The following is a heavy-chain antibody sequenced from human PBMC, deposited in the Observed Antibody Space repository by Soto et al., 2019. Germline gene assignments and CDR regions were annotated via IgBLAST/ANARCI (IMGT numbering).Heavy chain of an antibody. CDR3: ATVVPHSVLDY. J-gene: IGHJ4*02. D-gene: IGHD3-10*01. CDR1: GYTFTGYY. V-gene: IGHV1-69*01. Sequence: QVQLVQSGAEVKKPGASVKVSCKASGYTFTGYYMHWVRQAPGQGLEWMGWINPIFGTANYAQKFQGRVTITADESTSTAYMELSSLRSEDTAVYYCATVVPHSVLDYWGQGTLVTVS. CDR2: INPIFGTA.